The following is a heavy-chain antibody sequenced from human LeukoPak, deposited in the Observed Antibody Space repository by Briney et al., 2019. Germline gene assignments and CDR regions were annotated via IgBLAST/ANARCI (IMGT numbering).Heavy chain of an antibody. D-gene: IGHD4-11*01. CDR2: ITSNGGST. Sequence: GGSLRLSCAASGFSFSIFAMHWVRQAPGKQLEYVSAITSNGGSTNYADSVKGRFTISRDNSKNTLYLQMGSLRPEDMAVYYCVRWGYYSNYDYWGQGTLVTVSS. CDR1: GFSFSIFA. CDR3: VRWGYYSNYDY. V-gene: IGHV3-64*02. J-gene: IGHJ4*02.